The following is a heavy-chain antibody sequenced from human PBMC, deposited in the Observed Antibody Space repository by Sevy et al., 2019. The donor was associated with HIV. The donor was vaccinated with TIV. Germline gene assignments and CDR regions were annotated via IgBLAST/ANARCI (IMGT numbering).Heavy chain of an antibody. CDR3: ARDCSSASCLWGMDV. V-gene: IGHV3-7*03. Sequence: QLGGSLRLSCAASGFSFSNYWMSWVRQAPGKGLEWVANIKRDGSEKYYVASVKGRFTISRDNAKTSRFLQMNRLRGEDTAVYYCARDCSSASCLWGMDVWGQGTTVTVSS. CDR2: IKRDGSEK. D-gene: IGHD2-2*01. J-gene: IGHJ6*02. CDR1: GFSFSNYW.